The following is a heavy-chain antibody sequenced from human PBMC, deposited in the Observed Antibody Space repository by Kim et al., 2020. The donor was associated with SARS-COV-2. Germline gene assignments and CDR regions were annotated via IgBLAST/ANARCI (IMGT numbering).Heavy chain of an antibody. CDR2: ISGSGGTT. J-gene: IGHJ6*03. D-gene: IGHD2-15*01. CDR3: AKGWYYYYCMDV. CDR1: GFTFSSYA. Sequence: GGSLRLSCAASGFTFSSYAMTWVRQAPGKGLEWVSGISGSGGTTYYADSVKGRFTFSRDNSKNTLYLQMNSLRAEDTADYYSAKGWYYYYCMDVWGNGTT. V-gene: IGHV3-23*01.